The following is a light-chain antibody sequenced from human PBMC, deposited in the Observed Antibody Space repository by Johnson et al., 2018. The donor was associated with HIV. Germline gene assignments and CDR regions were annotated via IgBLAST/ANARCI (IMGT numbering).Light chain of an antibody. CDR2: ENN. V-gene: IGLV1-51*02. CDR3: GTWDSSLSAWEV. J-gene: IGLJ1*01. CDR1: SSNIGNNY. Sequence: SVLTQPPSVSAAPGQKVTISCSGSSSNIGNNYVSWYQQLPGTAPKLLIYENNKRPSGIPDRFSGSKSGTSATLGITGLQTGDEADYYCGTWDSSLSAWEVFGTGTKVTVL.